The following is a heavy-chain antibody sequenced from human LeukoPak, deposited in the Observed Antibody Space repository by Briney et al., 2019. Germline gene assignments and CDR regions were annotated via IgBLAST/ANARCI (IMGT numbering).Heavy chain of an antibody. CDR2: ISNSGSSI. D-gene: IGHD3-22*01. J-gene: IGHJ4*02. CDR1: XFTXXXXY. CDR3: AKDLGGVRYWATMTEDY. V-gene: IGHV3-11*01. Sequence: RLSXXXXXFTXXXXYMXXXXXXRXXXXEXVSXISNSGSSIFHADSVKGRLTISRDNAKNSLYLQMNSLRAEDTAVYYCAKDLGGVRYWATMTEDYWGQGTLVTVSS.